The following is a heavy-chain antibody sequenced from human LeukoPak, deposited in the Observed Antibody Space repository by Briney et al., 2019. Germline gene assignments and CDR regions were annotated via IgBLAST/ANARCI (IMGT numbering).Heavy chain of an antibody. CDR1: GGSMNSGTLS. Sequence: PSETLSLACTVSGGSMNSGTLSWSWIRQPAGKGLEWIGHIYSSGSTNYNPSLKSRVTMSLDMSKNQFSLNLRSVTAADTAVYYCATDRTFDTTFDYWGQGSLVTVSS. CDR3: ATDRTFDTTFDY. V-gene: IGHV4-61*09. J-gene: IGHJ4*02. CDR2: IYSSGST. D-gene: IGHD1-1*01.